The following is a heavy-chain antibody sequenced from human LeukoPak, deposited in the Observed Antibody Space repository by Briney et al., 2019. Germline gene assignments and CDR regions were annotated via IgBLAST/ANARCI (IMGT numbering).Heavy chain of an antibody. D-gene: IGHD3-22*01. Sequence: SVKVSCKASGGTSNSHAISWVRQAPGQGLEWMGRIIPNLGTTNRAQNFQDRVTLTADKSTNTAYMELTSLASDDTAVYYCATTNDGGGYQWGDFFDFWGQGTLVTVSS. CDR2: IIPNLGTT. CDR3: ATTNDGGGYQWGDFFDF. CDR1: GGTSNSHA. V-gene: IGHV1-69*04. J-gene: IGHJ4*02.